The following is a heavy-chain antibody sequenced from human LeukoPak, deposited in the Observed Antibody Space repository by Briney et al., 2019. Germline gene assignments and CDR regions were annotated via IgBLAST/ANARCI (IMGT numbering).Heavy chain of an antibody. CDR1: GFTFSSYG. Sequence: GGSLRLSCAASGFTFSSYGMHWVRQAPGKGLEWVAFIRYDGSNKYYADSVKGRFTISRDNSKNTLYLQMNSLRAEDTAVYYCAKDCSRYDFWSGYYLYYFDYWGRGTLDTVSS. V-gene: IGHV3-30*02. D-gene: IGHD3-3*01. CDR3: AKDCSRYDFWSGYYLYYFDY. CDR2: IRYDGSNK. J-gene: IGHJ4*02.